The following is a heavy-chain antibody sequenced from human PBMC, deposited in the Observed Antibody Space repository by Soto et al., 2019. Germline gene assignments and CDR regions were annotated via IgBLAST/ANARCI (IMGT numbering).Heavy chain of an antibody. J-gene: IGHJ6*02. Sequence: GGSLRLSCAASGFTFSSYAMSWVRQAPGKGLEWVSAISGSGGSTYYADSVKGRFTISRDNSKNTPYLQMNSLRAEDTAVYYCAKDSYDFWSSSGEYGMDVWGQGTTVTVSS. V-gene: IGHV3-23*01. D-gene: IGHD3-3*01. CDR1: GFTFSSYA. CDR2: ISGSGGST. CDR3: AKDSYDFWSSSGEYGMDV.